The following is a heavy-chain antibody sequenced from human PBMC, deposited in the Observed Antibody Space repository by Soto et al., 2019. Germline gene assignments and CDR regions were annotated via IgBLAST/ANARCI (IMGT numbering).Heavy chain of an antibody. Sequence: QVQLLESGGGVVQPGRSLRLTCAASGFSITSYGMHWVRQAPGKGLEWVALISYDGSNIYYADSVKGRFIISRDDSKNTLFLEMDSLRTQDTSVYYCARESYLGDFSRPGLDYWGQGTLVTVSS. J-gene: IGHJ4*02. CDR2: ISYDGSNI. CDR3: ARESYLGDFSRPGLDY. D-gene: IGHD6-13*01. CDR1: GFSITSYG. V-gene: IGHV3-30*03.